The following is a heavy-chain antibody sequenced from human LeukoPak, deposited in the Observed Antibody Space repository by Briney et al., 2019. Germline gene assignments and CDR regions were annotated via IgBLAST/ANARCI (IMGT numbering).Heavy chain of an antibody. J-gene: IGHJ4*02. CDR1: GFNFISYS. CDR3: SRTDNYDAGDY. D-gene: IGHD4/OR15-4a*01. Sequence: GGSLRLSCAAPGFNFISYSMNWVRQAPGKGLEWVSSISSTSSYIYYADSVKGRFTISRDNAKNSLDLQMNSLRAEDTAVYYCSRTDNYDAGDYWGQGALVTVSS. V-gene: IGHV3-21*06. CDR2: ISSTSSYI.